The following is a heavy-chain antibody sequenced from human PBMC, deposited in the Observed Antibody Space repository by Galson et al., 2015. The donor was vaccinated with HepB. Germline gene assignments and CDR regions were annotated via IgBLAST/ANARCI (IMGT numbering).Heavy chain of an antibody. Sequence: SLRLSCAASGFTFSSYGMHWVRQAPGKGLEWVAVISYDGSNKYYADSVKGRFTISRDNSKNTLYLQMNSLRAEDTAVYYCAKSRFVVVAATLLDYWGQGTLVTVSS. CDR1: GFTFSSYG. CDR3: AKSRFVVVAATLLDY. CDR2: ISYDGSNK. J-gene: IGHJ4*02. V-gene: IGHV3-30*18. D-gene: IGHD2-15*01.